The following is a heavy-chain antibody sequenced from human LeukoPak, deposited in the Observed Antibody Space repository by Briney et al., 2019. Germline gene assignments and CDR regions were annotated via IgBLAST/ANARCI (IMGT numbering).Heavy chain of an antibody. D-gene: IGHD6-19*01. CDR3: ARREGSGWYYFDY. CDR1: GFTFSNSW. CDR2: INTDGSTT. Sequence: HPGGSLRLSCAASGFTFSNSWMHWVRQAPGKGLVWISLINTDGSTTIYADSVKGRFTISRDNAKNTLYLQMNSLRPEDTAVYYCARREGSGWYYFDYWGQGTLVTVS. J-gene: IGHJ4*02. V-gene: IGHV3-74*01.